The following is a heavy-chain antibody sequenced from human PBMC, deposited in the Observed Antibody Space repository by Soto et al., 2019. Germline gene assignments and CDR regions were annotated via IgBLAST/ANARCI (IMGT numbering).Heavy chain of an antibody. CDR2: IYYSGST. D-gene: IGHD3-3*01. J-gene: IGHJ4*02. CDR1: GGSISSYY. CDR3: AREGGRYYDFWSGYYYFDY. V-gene: IGHV4-59*01. Sequence: SETLSLTCTVSGGSISSYYWSWIRQPPGKGLEWIGYIYYSGSTNYNPSLKSRVTISVDTSKNQFSLKLSSVTAADTAVYYCAREGGRYYDFWSGYYYFDYWGQGTLVTVSS.